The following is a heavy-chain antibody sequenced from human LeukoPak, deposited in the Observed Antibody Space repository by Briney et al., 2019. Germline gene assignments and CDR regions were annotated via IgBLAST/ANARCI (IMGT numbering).Heavy chain of an antibody. CDR3: ARGRRIASSWDDGDYFDY. Sequence: GGSLRLSCAASGFTFSSYDMHWVRQATGKGLEWVSAIGTAGDTYYPGSVKGRFTISRENAKNSLYLQMNSLRVGDTAVYYCARGRRIASSWDDGDYFDYWGQGTLVTVSS. J-gene: IGHJ4*02. CDR1: GFTFSSYD. D-gene: IGHD6-13*01. CDR2: IGTAGDT. V-gene: IGHV3-13*01.